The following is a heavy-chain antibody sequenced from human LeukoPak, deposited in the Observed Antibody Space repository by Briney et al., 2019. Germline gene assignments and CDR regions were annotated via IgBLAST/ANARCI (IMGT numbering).Heavy chain of an antibody. D-gene: IGHD6-19*01. J-gene: IGHJ4*02. CDR3: ARPGDIGWYYYFDS. V-gene: IGHV5-51*01. Sequence: GGSLKISCKGSGYSFTSYWIGWVRQMPGKGLEWMWIIYPGDSDNRYSPSFQGQVTMSADKSISTAYLQWSSLKASDTATYYCARPGDIGWYYYFDSWGQGTLVTVSS. CDR2: IYPGDSDN. CDR1: GYSFTSYW.